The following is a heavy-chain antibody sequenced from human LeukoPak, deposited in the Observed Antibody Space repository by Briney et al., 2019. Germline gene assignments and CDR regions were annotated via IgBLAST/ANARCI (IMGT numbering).Heavy chain of an antibody. CDR1: GGSFSGYY. J-gene: IGHJ3*02. D-gene: IGHD4-17*01. Sequence: SETLSLTCAVYGGSFSGYYWSWIRQPPGKGLEWIGEINHSGRTKHNPSLKSQVTISVDTSKNQFSLKLSSVTAADTAIYYCTREYGFMTTVFHAFDIWGQGTMVPVSS. V-gene: IGHV4-34*01. CDR2: INHSGRT. CDR3: TREYGFMTTVFHAFDI.